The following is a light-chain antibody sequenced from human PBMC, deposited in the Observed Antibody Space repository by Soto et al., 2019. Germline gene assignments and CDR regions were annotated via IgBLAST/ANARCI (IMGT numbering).Light chain of an antibody. V-gene: IGKV4-1*01. CDR2: WAS. CDR1: QSVLHSSSNKNF. CDR3: QQYFGTPLN. J-gene: IGKJ4*01. Sequence: DIVMTQSPDSLAVSLDERATINCKSSQSVLHSSSNKNFLAWYQQKPGQSPKLLISWASTRESGVPDRFSGSGSGTDFTLIITSLQAEDVAVSYCQQYFGTPLNFGGGTKVEIK.